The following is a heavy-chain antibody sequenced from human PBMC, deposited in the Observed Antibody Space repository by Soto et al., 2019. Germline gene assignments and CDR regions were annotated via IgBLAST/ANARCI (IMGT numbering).Heavy chain of an antibody. V-gene: IGHV3-23*01. J-gene: IGHJ4*02. CDR1: GFTFSSYA. CDR3: AKRRGAGGHFDY. CDR2: VSIGGST. Sequence: DVQWLESGGGLVQPEGSLRLSCAASGFTFSSYAMGWVRQGPGKGLEWVAGVSIGGSTHYADSVRGRFTISRDNSKNTLSLQMNSLIAEDTAVYFCAKRRGAGGHFDYWGQGALVTVSS. D-gene: IGHD2-15*01.